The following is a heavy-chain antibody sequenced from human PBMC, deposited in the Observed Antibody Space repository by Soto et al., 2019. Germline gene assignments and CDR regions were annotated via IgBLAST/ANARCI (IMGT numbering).Heavy chain of an antibody. CDR1: GYTFTSYA. V-gene: IGHV1-3*01. Sequence: ASVKVSCKASGYTFTSYAMHWVRQAPGQRLEWMGWINAGNGNTKYSQKFQGRVTITRDTSASTAYMELSSLRSEDTAVYYCEVPLKPAAAASYYYSYYYRDVWGKGTTVTVSS. CDR3: EVPLKPAAAASYYYSYYYRDV. CDR2: INAGNGNT. J-gene: IGHJ6*03. D-gene: IGHD6-13*01.